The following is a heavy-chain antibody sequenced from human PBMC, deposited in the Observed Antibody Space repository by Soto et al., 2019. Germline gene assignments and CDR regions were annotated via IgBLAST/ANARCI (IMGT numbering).Heavy chain of an antibody. J-gene: IGHJ4*02. Sequence: ASVKVSCKVSGGSFSNFGISWVRQAPGQGLEWMGGIVPVLGRPNYAQRFRGRLTITADESTSTGYMELISLRSDDTAVYYCAREGSGYNFWGQGTQVTVSS. CDR2: IVPVLGRP. CDR3: AREGSGYNF. CDR1: GGSFSNFG. V-gene: IGHV1-69*10. D-gene: IGHD5-12*01.